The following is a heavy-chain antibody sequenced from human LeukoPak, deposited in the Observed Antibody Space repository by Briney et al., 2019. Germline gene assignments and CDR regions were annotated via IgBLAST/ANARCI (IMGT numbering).Heavy chain of an antibody. Sequence: PGGSLRLSCAASGFTFSSYAMSWVRQAPGKGLEWVSAISGSGGSTYYADSVKGRFTISRDNSKNTLYLQMNSLRAEDTAVYYCAKGGLGYCSSTSCYKFDYWGQGTLVTVSS. CDR2: ISGSGGST. J-gene: IGHJ4*02. V-gene: IGHV3-23*01. CDR1: GFTFSSYA. CDR3: AKGGLGYCSSTSCYKFDY. D-gene: IGHD2-2*02.